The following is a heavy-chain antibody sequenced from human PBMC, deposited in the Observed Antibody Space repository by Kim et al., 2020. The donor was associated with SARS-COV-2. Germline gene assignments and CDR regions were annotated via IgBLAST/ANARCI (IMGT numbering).Heavy chain of an antibody. CDR2: IKQDGSEK. D-gene: IGHD6-19*01. CDR3: ARWGIEVVGEDYGLDV. Sequence: GGSLRLSCAASGFTFSSYYMTWVRQAPGMGLQWVANIKQDGSEKYYGDSVKGRFTISRDNAKNSVFLQMNSLRADDTAVYYCARWGIEVVGEDYGLDVWGQGTTVTVSS. J-gene: IGHJ6*02. V-gene: IGHV3-7*03. CDR1: GFTFSSYY.